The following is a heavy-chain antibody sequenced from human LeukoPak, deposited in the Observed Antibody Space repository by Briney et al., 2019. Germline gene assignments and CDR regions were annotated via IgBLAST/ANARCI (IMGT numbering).Heavy chain of an antibody. CDR2: IYHSGST. Sequence: SETLSLTCAVSGGSISSGGYSWSWIRQPAGKGLEWIGYIYHSGSTYYNPSLKSRVTISVDRSKNQFSLKLSSVTAADTAVYYCARAQYCSSTSCYSDWFDPWGQGTLVTVSS. J-gene: IGHJ5*02. CDR1: GGSISSGGYS. D-gene: IGHD2-2*01. CDR3: ARAQYCSSTSCYSDWFDP. V-gene: IGHV4-30-2*01.